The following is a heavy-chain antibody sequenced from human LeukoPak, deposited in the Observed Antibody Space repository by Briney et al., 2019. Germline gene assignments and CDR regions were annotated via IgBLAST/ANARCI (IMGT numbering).Heavy chain of an antibody. CDR1: GYSFTSHR. V-gene: IGHV5-10-1*01. CDR2: IDPSDSYS. J-gene: IGHJ5*02. D-gene: IGHD3-3*01. Sequence: GESLKISCKGSGYSFTSHRITWGRQMPGKGLEWMGRIDPSDSYSNYSPSFQGHVTISVDKSISTAYLQWSSLKASDTAMYYCARDLSRNCFDPWGQGTLVIVSS. CDR3: ARDLSRNCFDP.